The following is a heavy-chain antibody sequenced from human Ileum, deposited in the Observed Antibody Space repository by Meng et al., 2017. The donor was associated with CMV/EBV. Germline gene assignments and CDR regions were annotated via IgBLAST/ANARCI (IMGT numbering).Heavy chain of an antibody. J-gene: IGHJ2*01. CDR2: IFVSGST. V-gene: IGHV4-4*07. CDR1: GGALGTYY. Sequence: QGSGPGLVKPSETLSLTCTVSGGALGTYYWNWIRQPAGKGLEWLGRIFVSGSTTYNPSLESRLTMSVESSNNKFSLRLTSVTAADTAVYYCARDYCNGSSCYRFFDLWGRGTLVTVSS. D-gene: IGHD2/OR15-2a*01. CDR3: ARDYCNGSSCYRFFDL.